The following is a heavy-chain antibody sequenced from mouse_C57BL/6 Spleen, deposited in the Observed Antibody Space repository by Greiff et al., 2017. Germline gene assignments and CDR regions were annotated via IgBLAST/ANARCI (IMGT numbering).Heavy chain of an antibody. Sequence: VQLQQSGPELVKPGASVKISCKASGYTFTDYYMNWVKQSHGKSLEWIGDINPNSGGTSYTQKFKGKATLTVDNSSSTAYMELRRLTSEESAVDYGVRSRGRYGYFDVWGTGTTVTVSS. CDR1: GYTFTDYY. V-gene: IGHV1-26*01. CDR2: INPNSGGT. J-gene: IGHJ1*03. CDR3: VRSRGRYGYFDV.